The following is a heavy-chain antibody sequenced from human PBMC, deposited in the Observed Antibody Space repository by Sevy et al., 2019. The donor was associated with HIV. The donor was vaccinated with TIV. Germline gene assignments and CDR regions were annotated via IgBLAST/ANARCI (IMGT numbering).Heavy chain of an antibody. D-gene: IGHD6-13*01. V-gene: IGHV3-72*01. J-gene: IGHJ4*02. CDR3: ATHAGIAAASRVFDY. CDR1: GFTFSDHY. Sequence: GGCLRLSCAASGFTFSDHYMEWVRQAPGKGLEWVGRTRNKADSYTTEYAASVRGRFTISRDDSKNSLYLQMNSLKTEDTAVYYCATHAGIAAASRVFDYWGQGTLVTVSS. CDR2: TRNKADSYTT.